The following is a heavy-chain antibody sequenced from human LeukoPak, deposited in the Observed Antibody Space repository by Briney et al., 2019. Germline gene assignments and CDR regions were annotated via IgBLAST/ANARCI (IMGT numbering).Heavy chain of an antibody. J-gene: IGHJ4*02. CDR2: IYKTGNT. V-gene: IGHV4-61*02. Sequence: PSETLSLTCTVSGASISSGTYFWSWIRQPAGKGLEWIGRIYKTGNTNYNPSLKSRVTISIDTSKDQFSLHLTSVTAADTAFYYCAREPVMAAITMIDFWGQGTLVTVSS. CDR3: AREPVMAAITMIDF. CDR1: GASISSGTYF. D-gene: IGHD5-24*01.